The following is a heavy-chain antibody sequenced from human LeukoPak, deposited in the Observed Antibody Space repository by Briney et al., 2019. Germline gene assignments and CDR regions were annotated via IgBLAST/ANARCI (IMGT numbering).Heavy chain of an antibody. CDR1: GGSISSSSAY. V-gene: IGHV4-39*01. J-gene: IGHJ4*02. CDR3: ARRYYYDSSGRDPFDC. Sequence: SETLSLSCTVSGGSISSSSAYWGWIRQPPGKGLEWIGSIYYSGNTYYNPSLKSRVSISLDTSKNQFSLKLSSVTAADTAVYYCARRYYYDSSGRDPFDCWGQGTLVTVSS. D-gene: IGHD3-22*01. CDR2: IYYSGNT.